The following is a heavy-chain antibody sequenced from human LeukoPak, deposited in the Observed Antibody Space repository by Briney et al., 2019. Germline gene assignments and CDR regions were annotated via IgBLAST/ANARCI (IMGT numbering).Heavy chain of an antibody. CDR2: IWYDGSNK. V-gene: IGHV3-33*08. CDR1: GFTFSSYS. Sequence: PGGSLRLSCAASGFTFSSYSMNWVRQAPGKGLEWVAVIWYDGSNKYYADSVKGRFTISRDNSKNTLYLQMNSLRAEDTAVYYCARDYGDYVPIQYFQHWGQGTLVTVSS. J-gene: IGHJ1*01. CDR3: ARDYGDYVPIQYFQH. D-gene: IGHD4-17*01.